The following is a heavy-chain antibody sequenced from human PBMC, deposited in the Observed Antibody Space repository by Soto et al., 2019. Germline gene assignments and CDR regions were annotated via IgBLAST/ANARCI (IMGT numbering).Heavy chain of an antibody. J-gene: IGHJ4*02. CDR2: VKSESDGETT. Sequence: GPLCLTCAFSSFTLCSAGPALVRQAPGKGLEWVGPVKSESDGETTDHATPVTGRFTISRDDSKPKVYLQMNSLKIVDTGIYYWVAWCLFQDWGQGTLVTGSS. D-gene: IGHD3-16*01. CDR1: SFTLCSAG. V-gene: IGHV3-15*05. CDR3: VAWCLFQD.